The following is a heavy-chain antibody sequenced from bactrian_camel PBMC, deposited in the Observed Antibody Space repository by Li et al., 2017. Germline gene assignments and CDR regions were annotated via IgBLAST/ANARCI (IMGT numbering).Heavy chain of an antibody. Sequence: VQLVESGGGSVQPGGSLRLSCDASGYTYSSNCMVWFRRAPGKERDGVAAIDNDGSTTYAYSVKGRFTISQDNVNNTVYLQMNSLKPEDTAVYYCAAAPTAVCFVHSILPGDFDYWGQGTQVTVS. J-gene: IGHJ4*01. D-gene: IGHD3*01. CDR2: IDNDGST. V-gene: IGHV3S53*01. CDR1: GYTYSSNC. CDR3: AAAPTAVCFVHSILPGDFDY.